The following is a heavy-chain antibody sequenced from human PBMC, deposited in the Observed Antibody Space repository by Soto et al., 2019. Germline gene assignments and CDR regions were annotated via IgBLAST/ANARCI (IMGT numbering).Heavy chain of an antibody. CDR3: ARHDSSSPYSFDY. CDR2: IYYSGST. D-gene: IGHD3-22*01. V-gene: IGHV4-39*01. J-gene: IGHJ4*02. CDR1: GGSISNTYF. Sequence: QLQLQESGPGLVKPSETLSLTCTVSGGSISNTYFWGWVRQPPGKGLEWIGSIYYSGSTYYNPSLKSRVTMSVDTSKNQFSLRLTSVTAADTAVYYCARHDSSSPYSFDYWGQGTLVTVSS.